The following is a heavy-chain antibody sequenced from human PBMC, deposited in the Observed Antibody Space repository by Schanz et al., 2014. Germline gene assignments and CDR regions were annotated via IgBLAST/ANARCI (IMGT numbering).Heavy chain of an antibody. Sequence: EVQLVESGGGLVQPGGSLRLSCLASGFAFSSYGMNWVRQSPGKGLEWVSSISSRSSHIYYADSVKGRFTVSRDNAKNSVYLQMNGLRVEDTAVYYCVRERTNYGGNSYFFDHWGQGTLVNVSS. CDR1: GFAFSSYG. D-gene: IGHD2-21*02. CDR2: ISSRSSHI. V-gene: IGHV3-21*01. J-gene: IGHJ4*02. CDR3: VRERTNYGGNSYFFDH.